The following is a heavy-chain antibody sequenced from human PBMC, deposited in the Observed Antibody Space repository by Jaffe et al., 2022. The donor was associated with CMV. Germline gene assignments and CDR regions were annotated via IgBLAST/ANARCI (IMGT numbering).Heavy chain of an antibody. CDR3: ARVIRGDYYYYYGMDV. J-gene: IGHJ6*02. CDR1: GFTFSSYW. D-gene: IGHD3-10*01. V-gene: IGHV3-74*01. CDR2: INSDGSST. Sequence: EVQLVESGGGLVQPGGSLRLSCAASGFTFSSYWMHWVRQAPGKGLVWVSRINSDGSSTSYADSVKGRFTISRDNAKNTLYLQMNSLRAEDTAVYYCARVIRGDYYYYYGMDVWGQGTTVTVSS.